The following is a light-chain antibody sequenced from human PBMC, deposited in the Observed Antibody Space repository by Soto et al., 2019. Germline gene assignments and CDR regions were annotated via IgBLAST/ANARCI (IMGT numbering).Light chain of an antibody. V-gene: IGLV2-8*01. CDR1: SSDVGGYNY. CDR2: EVT. J-gene: IGLJ2*01. CDR3: SSYAGSNNLI. Sequence: QSVLTQPPSASGSPGQSVTISCTGTSSDVGGYNYVSWYQQHPGKAPKLMISEVTKRPSGVPDRFSGSKSGNTASLTVSGLRADDEADYFCSSYAGSNNLIFGGGTKVTVL.